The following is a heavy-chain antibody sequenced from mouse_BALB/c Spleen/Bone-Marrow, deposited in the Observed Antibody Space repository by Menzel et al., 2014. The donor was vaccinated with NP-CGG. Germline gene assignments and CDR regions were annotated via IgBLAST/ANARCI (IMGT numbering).Heavy chain of an antibody. Sequence: QVQLQQSGAELVKPGASVKLSCMASGFTFTSYWIHWVKQRPGQGPEWIGEINPSNGRTNYNEKFKSKATLTDDKSSSTAYMQHSSLTSEDSAVYYCARDGNYRYAMDYWGQGTSLTVSS. V-gene: IGHV1S81*02. CDR2: INPSNGRT. J-gene: IGHJ4*01. CDR1: GFTFTSYW. D-gene: IGHD2-1*01. CDR3: ARDGNYRYAMDY.